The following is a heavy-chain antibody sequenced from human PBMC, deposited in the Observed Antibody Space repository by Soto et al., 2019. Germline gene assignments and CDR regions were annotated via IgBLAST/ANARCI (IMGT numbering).Heavy chain of an antibody. CDR1: GFSLSTNGVA. CDR3: VYRKGAATGTGNWFDP. J-gene: IGHJ5*02. Sequence: SGPTLVNPTETLTLTCTFSGFSLSTNGVAVGWIRQPPGKALEWLGLFYWDDDKRYSPSLEGRLTITRDTSENQVALTMTNMDPVDAGTYYCVYRKGAATGTGNWFDPWGQGIPVTVSS. D-gene: IGHD1-1*01. V-gene: IGHV2-5*04. CDR2: FYWDDDK.